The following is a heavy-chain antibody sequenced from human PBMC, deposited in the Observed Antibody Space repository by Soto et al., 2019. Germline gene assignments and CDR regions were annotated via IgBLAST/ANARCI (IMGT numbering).Heavy chain of an antibody. CDR3: ASSPEGYYHNWFDP. CDR1: GGTFSSYA. CDR2: IIPIFGTA. J-gene: IGHJ5*02. Sequence: ASVKVSCKASGGTFSSYAISWVRQAPGQGLEWMGGIIPIFGTANYAQKFQGRVTITADESTSTAYMELSSLRSEDTAVYYCASSPEGYYHNWFDPWGQGTPVTVSS. D-gene: IGHD1-26*01. V-gene: IGHV1-69*13.